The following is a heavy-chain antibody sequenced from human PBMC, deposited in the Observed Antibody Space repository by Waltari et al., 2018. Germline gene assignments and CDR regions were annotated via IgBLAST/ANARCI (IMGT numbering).Heavy chain of an antibody. V-gene: IGHV1-18*01. J-gene: IGHJ3*02. CDR2: VSANNGNL. D-gene: IGHD2-15*01. CDR3: VRIRYCGGGTCYTDAFDI. Sequence: QVQLVQSAAEVKKPGASVKVSCKASGYTFTNYGISWVRQAPGQGLEWMGWVSANNGNLNYAQKFEGRVTLTTDTSTSTAYMDLRSLRSDDTAVYYCVRIRYCGGGTCYTDAFDIWGQGTMVTVSS. CDR1: GYTFTNYG.